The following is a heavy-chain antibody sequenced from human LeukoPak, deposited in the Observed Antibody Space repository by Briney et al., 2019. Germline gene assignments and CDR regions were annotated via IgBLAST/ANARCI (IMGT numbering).Heavy chain of an antibody. Sequence: GGSLRLPCAASGFTFSSYEMNWVRQAPGKGLEWVSYISSSGSTIYYADSVKGRFTISRDNAKNSLYLQMNSLRAEDTAVYYCAREVFGELLGMDYWGQGTLVTVSS. CDR3: AREVFGELLGMDY. CDR1: GFTFSSYE. CDR2: ISSSGSTI. V-gene: IGHV3-48*03. J-gene: IGHJ4*02. D-gene: IGHD1-26*01.